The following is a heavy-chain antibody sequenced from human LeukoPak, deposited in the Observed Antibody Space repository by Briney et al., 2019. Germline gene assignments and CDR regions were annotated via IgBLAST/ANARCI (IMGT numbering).Heavy chain of an antibody. J-gene: IGHJ4*02. CDR1: GFTFSSYG. D-gene: IGHD6-19*01. CDR2: ISYDGSNK. V-gene: IGHV3-30*18. CDR3: AKESSGWRNIDY. Sequence: GGSLRLSCAASGFTFSSYGMHWVRQAPGKGLEWVAVISYDGSNKYYADSVKGRFTISRDNSKNTLYLQMNSLRAEGTAVYYCAKESSGWRNIDYWGQGTLVTVSS.